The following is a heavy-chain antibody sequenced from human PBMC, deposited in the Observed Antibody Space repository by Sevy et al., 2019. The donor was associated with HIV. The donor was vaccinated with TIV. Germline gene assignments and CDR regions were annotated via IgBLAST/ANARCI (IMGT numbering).Heavy chain of an antibody. D-gene: IGHD6-6*01. V-gene: IGHV1-3*01. CDR2: INPGNGNT. CDR1: GYTFSSYR. CDR3: ARVVREAESFDI. Sequence: ASVKVSCKASGYTFSSYRIHWVRQAPGQRLEWMGWINPGNGNTKYSQNFQGRVTITRDTSATTTYMELSSLTSEDTGVYFCARVVREAESFDIWGQGTMVTVSS. J-gene: IGHJ3*02.